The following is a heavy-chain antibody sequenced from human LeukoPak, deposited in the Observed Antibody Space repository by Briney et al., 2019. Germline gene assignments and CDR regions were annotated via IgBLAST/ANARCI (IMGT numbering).Heavy chain of an antibody. D-gene: IGHD6-19*01. J-gene: IGHJ4*02. Sequence: GGSLRLSCAVSGFTFSKAWMSWVRQTPGKGLEWVGRILSNIDGGTTDYAAPVKGRFTISRDDSKSTLYLQMNSLTTEDTAVYYCTTGSGYSTDWYDFWGQRTLVTVSS. CDR3: TTGSGYSTDWYDF. CDR2: ILSNIDGGTT. CDR1: GFTFSKAW. V-gene: IGHV3-15*01.